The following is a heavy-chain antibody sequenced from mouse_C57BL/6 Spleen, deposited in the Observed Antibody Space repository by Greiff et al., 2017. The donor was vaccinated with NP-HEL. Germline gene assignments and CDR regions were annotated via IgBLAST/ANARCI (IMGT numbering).Heavy chain of an antibody. D-gene: IGHD1-1*01. J-gene: IGHJ2*01. CDR3: AAIYYGSSYDYFDY. Sequence: EVKLMESGAELVKPGASVKLSCTASGFNIKDYYMHWVKQRTEQGLEWIGRIDPEDGETKYAPKFQGKATITADTSSNTAYLQLSSLTSEDTAVYYCAAIYYGSSYDYFDYWGQGTTLTVSS. CDR2: IDPEDGET. V-gene: IGHV14-2*01. CDR1: GFNIKDYY.